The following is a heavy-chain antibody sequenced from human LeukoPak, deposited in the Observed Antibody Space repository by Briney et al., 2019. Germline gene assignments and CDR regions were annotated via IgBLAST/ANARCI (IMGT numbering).Heavy chain of an antibody. CDR3: ARLTISNWFDA. J-gene: IGHJ5*01. CDR2: ISIRGDT. Sequence: PSQTLSLTCSVSGGSIRSTSYYLTWVRQSAGKGLEWIGRISIRGDTKYNPSLESRVAMSIDTFNNQLSLNLTSVTAADTAVYYCARLTISNWFDAWGQGTLVTVSP. V-gene: IGHV4-61*02. D-gene: IGHD3-3*01. CDR1: GGSIRSTSYY.